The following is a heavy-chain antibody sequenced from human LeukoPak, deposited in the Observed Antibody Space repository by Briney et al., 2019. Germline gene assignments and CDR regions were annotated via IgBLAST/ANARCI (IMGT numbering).Heavy chain of an antibody. V-gene: IGHV1-69*13. Sequence: ASVTVSCKASGYTFTSYGISWVRQAPGQGLEWMGGIIPIFGTANYAQKFQGRVTITADESTSTAYMELSSLRSEDTAVYYCARNRRGGYPDNWFDPWGQGTLVTVSS. CDR1: GYTFTSYG. CDR2: IIPIFGTA. CDR3: ARNRRGGYPDNWFDP. D-gene: IGHD3-22*01. J-gene: IGHJ5*02.